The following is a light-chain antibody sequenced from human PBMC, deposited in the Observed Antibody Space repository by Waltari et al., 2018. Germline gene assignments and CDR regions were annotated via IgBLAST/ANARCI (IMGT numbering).Light chain of an antibody. CDR3: QSFQNSQTV. V-gene: IGLV6-57*02. CDR1: SGSLSSNH. Sequence: NFMLTQPHSVSESPGKTVTISCTASSGSLSSNHVPWHQRRPDSAPKTLIYEDNKRPSGVPDRFSGSIDSSSNSASLTISGLKTEDEADYYCQSFQNSQTVFGGGTKLTVL. J-gene: IGLJ3*02. CDR2: EDN.